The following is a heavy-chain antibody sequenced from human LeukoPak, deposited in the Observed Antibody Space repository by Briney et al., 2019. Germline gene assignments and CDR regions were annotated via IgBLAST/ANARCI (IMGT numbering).Heavy chain of an antibody. D-gene: IGHD5-24*01. CDR2: ISSSSSSTI. J-gene: IGHJ4*02. CDR1: GFTFSSYS. CDR3: AKVGDGYQD. Sequence: GGSLRLSCAASGFTFSSYSMNWVRQAPGKGLEWVSYISSSSSSTIYYADSVKGRFTISRDNSKNMLYLQMNSLRAEDTAVYYCAKVGDGYQDWGQGTLVTVSS. V-gene: IGHV3-48*01.